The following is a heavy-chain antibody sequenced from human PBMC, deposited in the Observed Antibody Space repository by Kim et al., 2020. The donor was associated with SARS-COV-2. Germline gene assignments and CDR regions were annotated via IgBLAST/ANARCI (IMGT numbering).Heavy chain of an antibody. Sequence: GGSLRLSCAASGFTFSSYWMSWVRQAPGKGLEWVANVKQDGSEKYYVDSVKGRFTISRDNAKNSLYLQMSSLRAEDTAVYYCARGLLGAVAGTSDYWGQGTLVPGSS. CDR1: GFTFSSYW. V-gene: IGHV3-7*01. CDR3: ARGLLGAVAGTSDY. CDR2: VKQDGSEK. D-gene: IGHD6-19*01. J-gene: IGHJ4*02.